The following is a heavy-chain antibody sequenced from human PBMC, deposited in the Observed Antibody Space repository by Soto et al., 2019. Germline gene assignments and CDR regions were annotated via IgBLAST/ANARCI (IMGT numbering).Heavy chain of an antibody. V-gene: IGHV1-46*01. CDR2: INPSGGST. D-gene: IGHD3-3*01. Sequence: GASVKVSCKASGYTFTSYYMHWVRQAPGQGLEWMGIINPSGGSTSYAQKFQGRVTMTRDTSTSTVYMELSSLRSEDTAVYYCARDPISIFGVDQKTTYGMDVWGQGTTVTVSS. CDR1: GYTFTSYY. J-gene: IGHJ6*02. CDR3: ARDPISIFGVDQKTTYGMDV.